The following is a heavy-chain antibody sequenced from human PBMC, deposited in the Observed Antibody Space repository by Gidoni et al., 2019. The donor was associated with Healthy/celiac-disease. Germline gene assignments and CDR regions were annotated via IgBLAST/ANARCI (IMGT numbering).Heavy chain of an antibody. CDR3: ARGSTTNNYYGSGSYYT. J-gene: IGHJ5*02. CDR1: GGSFSGYY. Sequence: QVQLQQWGAGLLKPSETLSLTCAVYGGSFSGYYWSWIRQPPGKGLEWIGEINHSGSTNYNPSLKSRVTKSVDTSKNQFSLKLSFVTAADTAVYYFARGSTTNNYYGSGSYYTWGQGTLVTVSS. D-gene: IGHD3-10*01. CDR2: INHSGST. V-gene: IGHV4-34*01.